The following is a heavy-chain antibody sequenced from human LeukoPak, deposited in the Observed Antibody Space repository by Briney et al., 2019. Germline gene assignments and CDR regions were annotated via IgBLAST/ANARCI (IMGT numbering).Heavy chain of an antibody. CDR3: ARGRYSSGWPFDY. V-gene: IGHV4-34*01. CDR1: GGSFSGYY. Sequence: SETLSLTCAVYGGSFSGYYWSWIRQPPGRGLEWIGEINHSGSTNYNPSLKSRVTISVDTSKNQFSLKLSSVTAADTAVYYCARGRYSSGWPFDYWGQGTLVTVSS. J-gene: IGHJ4*02. D-gene: IGHD6-19*01. CDR2: INHSGST.